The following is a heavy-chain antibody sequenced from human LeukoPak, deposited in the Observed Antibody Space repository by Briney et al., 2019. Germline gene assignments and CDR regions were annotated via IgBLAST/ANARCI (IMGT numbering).Heavy chain of an antibody. CDR3: ARDSIVGATGFYYYYYMDV. D-gene: IGHD1-26*01. Sequence: GGSLRLSCAASGFTFSSYAMHWARQAPGKGLEYVSAISSNGGSTYYANSVKGRFTISRDNSKNTLYLQMGSLRAEDMAVYYCARDSIVGATGFYYYYYMDVWGKGTTVTISS. V-gene: IGHV3-64*01. J-gene: IGHJ6*03. CDR2: ISSNGGST. CDR1: GFTFSSYA.